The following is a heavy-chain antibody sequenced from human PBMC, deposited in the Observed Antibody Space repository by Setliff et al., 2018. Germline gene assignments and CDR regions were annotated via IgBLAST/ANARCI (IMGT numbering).Heavy chain of an antibody. CDR1: GYSFTSYG. D-gene: IGHD3-22*01. V-gene: IGHV1-18*01. CDR2: ISADNGQT. Sequence: ASVKVSCKTSGYSFTSYGISWVRQAPGQGLEWMGWISADNGQTRNVQSFQGRVTMTTDTTTSTAYMELRSLRSDATAVYYCARERAYDGINYYGMDVWGQGTTVTVSS. CDR3: ARERAYDGINYYGMDV. J-gene: IGHJ6*01.